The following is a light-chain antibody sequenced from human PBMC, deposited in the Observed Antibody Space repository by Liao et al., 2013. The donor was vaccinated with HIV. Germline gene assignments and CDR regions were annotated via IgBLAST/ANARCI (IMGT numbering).Light chain of an antibody. CDR2: QDT. V-gene: IGLV3-1*01. J-gene: IGLJ3*02. Sequence: SYELTQPPSVSVSPGQTARITCSGDALPKQYAYWYQQKPGQAPVLVIYQDTKRPSGIPERFSGSNSGNTATLTISGTQAMDEADYYCHTWDTNSWVFGGGTKLMVL. CDR3: HTWDTNSWV. CDR1: ALPKQY.